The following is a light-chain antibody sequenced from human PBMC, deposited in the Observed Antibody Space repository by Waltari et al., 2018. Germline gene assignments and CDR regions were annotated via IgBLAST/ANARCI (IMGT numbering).Light chain of an antibody. Sequence: DIQMTQSPSSLSASVGDRVTITCQASQDINNYLNWYQQKPGKDPKLLIYDVSKLQTGVPSRFTGSGSGTYFTFTITSLQPEDFAAYYCQQYHNLPLTFGGGTKVEIK. CDR2: DVS. V-gene: IGKV1-33*01. CDR1: QDINNY. CDR3: QQYHNLPLT. J-gene: IGKJ4*01.